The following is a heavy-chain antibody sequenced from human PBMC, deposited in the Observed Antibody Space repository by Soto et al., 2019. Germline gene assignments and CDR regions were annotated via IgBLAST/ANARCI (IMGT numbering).Heavy chain of an antibody. D-gene: IGHD1-1*01. CDR3: AREQQLDTGNFDY. CDR2: INAGNGNT. CDR1: GYTFTNYA. J-gene: IGHJ4*02. V-gene: IGHV1-3*01. Sequence: ASVKVSCKASGYTFTNYAIHWVRQAPGQRLEWMGWINAGNGNTKYSQKFQDRVTITRDTSASTVYMALSSLRFEDTAVYYCAREQQLDTGNFDYWGQRNLVTVSS.